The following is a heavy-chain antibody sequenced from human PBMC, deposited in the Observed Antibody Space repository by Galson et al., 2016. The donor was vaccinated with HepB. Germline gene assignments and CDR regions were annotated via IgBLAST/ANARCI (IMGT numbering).Heavy chain of an antibody. CDR3: ARVRGRGTSTYAYI. CDR2: IYSGGNI. D-gene: IGHD3-16*01. V-gene: IGHV3-53*01. Sequence: SLRLSCAATGFTVNTASMTWVRQAPGKGLEWVSVIYSGGNIFYADSMKGRFTISRDYSKHTLHLQMDSLRAEDTAVYYCARVRGRGTSTYAYIWGQGTLVIVSS. J-gene: IGHJ4*02. CDR1: GFTVNTAS.